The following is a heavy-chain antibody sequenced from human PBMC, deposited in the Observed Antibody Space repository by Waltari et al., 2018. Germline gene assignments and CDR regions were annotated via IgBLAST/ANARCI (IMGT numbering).Heavy chain of an antibody. Sequence: QVQLQQWGAGLLKPSETLSLTCAVYGGSFRGYYWSCIRQPPGKGLEWIGEINHSGSTNYTPSLKSRVTISVDTSKNQFSLKLSSVTAADTAVYYCARGGITIFGVVTRYYFDYWGQGTLVTVSS. V-gene: IGHV4-34*01. CDR2: INHSGST. CDR3: ARGGITIFGVVTRYYFDY. CDR1: GGSFRGYY. D-gene: IGHD3-3*01. J-gene: IGHJ4*02.